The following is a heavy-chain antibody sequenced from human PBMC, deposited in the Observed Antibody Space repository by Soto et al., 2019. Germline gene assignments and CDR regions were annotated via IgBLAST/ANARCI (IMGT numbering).Heavy chain of an antibody. J-gene: IGHJ6*02. Sequence: PGGSLRLSCAASGFIFSSYSMNWVRQAPGKGLEWVSSISSSSSNIYYADSVKGRFSISRDNAKNSVWLQMSSLRDEDTAIYCCARGRGNWNYWRVGLGMDVWGQGTTVTVSS. CDR3: ARGRGNWNYWRVGLGMDV. V-gene: IGHV3-21*01. CDR1: GFIFSSYS. CDR2: ISSSSSNI. D-gene: IGHD1-7*01.